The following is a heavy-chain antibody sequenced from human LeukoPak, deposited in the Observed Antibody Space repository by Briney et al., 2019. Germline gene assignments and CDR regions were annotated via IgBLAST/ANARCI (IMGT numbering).Heavy chain of an antibody. Sequence: PSETLSLTCTVSGGSISSYYWSWIRQPPGKGLEWIGYIYYSGSTNYNPSLKSRVTISVDTSKNQFSLKLSSVTAADTAVYYCARAWDILTGYPPFFMDVWGQGTTVTVSS. J-gene: IGHJ6*02. CDR3: ARAWDILTGYPPFFMDV. CDR1: GGSISSYY. CDR2: IYYSGST. D-gene: IGHD3-9*01. V-gene: IGHV4-59*01.